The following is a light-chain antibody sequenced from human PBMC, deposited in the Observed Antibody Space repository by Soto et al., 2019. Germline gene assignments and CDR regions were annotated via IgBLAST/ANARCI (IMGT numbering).Light chain of an antibody. Sequence: DIQMTQSPSSLSASVGDRVTITCRASQNIKNYLNWYQQQPGKAPELLIYSASSFQTGVPSRFSGSGSGTDFALTISSLQPEDFATYYCQQSYSSPLTFGGGTKVEIK. J-gene: IGKJ4*01. CDR1: QNIKNY. V-gene: IGKV1-39*01. CDR3: QQSYSSPLT. CDR2: SAS.